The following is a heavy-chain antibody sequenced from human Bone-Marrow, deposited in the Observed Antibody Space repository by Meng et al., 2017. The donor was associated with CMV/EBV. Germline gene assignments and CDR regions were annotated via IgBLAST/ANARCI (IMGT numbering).Heavy chain of an antibody. CDR3: ARGGVAGTGGYYFDY. D-gene: IGHD6-19*01. CDR2: ISSSSSYI. V-gene: IGHV3-21*01. CDR1: GFTFSSYS. J-gene: IGHJ4*02. Sequence: GESLKISCAASGFTFSSYSMNWVRQAPGKGLEWVSSISSSSSYIYYADSVKGRFTISRDNAKNSLYLQMNSLRAGDTAVYYCARGGVAGTGGYYFDYWGQGTLVTVSS.